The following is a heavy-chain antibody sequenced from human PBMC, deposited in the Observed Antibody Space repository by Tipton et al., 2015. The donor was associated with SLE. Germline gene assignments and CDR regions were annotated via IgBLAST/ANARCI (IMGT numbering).Heavy chain of an antibody. CDR3: ARGWFRVPSMVRGVLWKD. Sequence: TLSLTCAVYGGSFSGYYWSWIRQPPGKGLEWFGEINHSGSTNYNPSLKSRDTISVDTSKNQFSLKLSSVTAADTAVYYCARGWFRVPSMVRGVLWKDWGQGTLVTVSS. D-gene: IGHD3-10*01. V-gene: IGHV4-34*01. CDR1: GGSFSGYY. J-gene: IGHJ4*02. CDR2: INHSGST.